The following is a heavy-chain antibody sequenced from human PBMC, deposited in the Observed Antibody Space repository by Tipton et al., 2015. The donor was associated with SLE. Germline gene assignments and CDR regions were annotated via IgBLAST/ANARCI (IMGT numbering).Heavy chain of an antibody. CDR1: GGSISSGSHY. CDR3: ARAGILTGYYPYFDY. Sequence: TLSLTCTVSGGSISSGSHYWSWIRQSPGKGLEWIGNMYYSGSTYDNPSLKSRVSISVDTSKNQFSLKLSSVTAADTAVYYCARAGILTGYYPYFDYWGQGTLVTVSS. D-gene: IGHD3-9*01. J-gene: IGHJ4*02. CDR2: MYYSGST. V-gene: IGHV4-39*07.